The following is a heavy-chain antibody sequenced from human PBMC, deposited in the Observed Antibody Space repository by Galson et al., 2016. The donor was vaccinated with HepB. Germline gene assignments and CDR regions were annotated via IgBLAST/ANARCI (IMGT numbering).Heavy chain of an antibody. Sequence: SVKVSCKASGYSFDNFGISWVRQAPGRGLEWMGWISPYNGNTKDVQKFQDRVVLTADKSTDTAYMELMNLISDDTAIYYCARDVGGWDAELGIAYSGQGTLVTVSS. CDR1: GYSFDNFG. CDR2: ISPYNGNT. CDR3: ARDVGGWDAELGIAY. D-gene: IGHD6-19*01. J-gene: IGHJ4*02. V-gene: IGHV1-18*01.